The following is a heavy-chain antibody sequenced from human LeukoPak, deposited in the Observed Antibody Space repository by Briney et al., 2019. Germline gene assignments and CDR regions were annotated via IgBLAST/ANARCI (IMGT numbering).Heavy chain of an antibody. CDR2: IYHSGST. CDR1: GDSITSGDYY. V-gene: IGHV4-30-4*01. Sequence: ASETLSLTCSVSGDSITSGDYYWTWIRQSPGEGLEWLGYIYHSGSTLYHPSLESRLSLSVDTSKNQFSLTLTSVTAADSAVFYCARGVRGRKWCYFDSWGRGALVTVSS. CDR3: ARGVRGRKWCYFDS. J-gene: IGHJ4*02. D-gene: IGHD2-15*01.